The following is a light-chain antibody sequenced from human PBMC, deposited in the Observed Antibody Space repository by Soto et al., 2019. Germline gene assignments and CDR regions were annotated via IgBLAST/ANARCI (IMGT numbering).Light chain of an antibody. CDR2: DAS. CDR3: QQRSNWPPPT. Sequence: EIVLTQSPATLSLSPGERATLSCRASQSVSSYLAWYQQKPGQAPRLLIYDASNRATGIPARFSGSGSGTDFTLTISSLEPEDFAVYSCQQRSNWPPPTFGQGTKLEIK. J-gene: IGKJ2*01. V-gene: IGKV3-11*01. CDR1: QSVSSY.